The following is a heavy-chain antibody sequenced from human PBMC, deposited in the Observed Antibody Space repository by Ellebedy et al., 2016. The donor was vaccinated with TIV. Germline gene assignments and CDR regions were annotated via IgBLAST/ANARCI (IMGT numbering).Heavy chain of an antibody. CDR2: ISYDGSNK. CDR3: ARDGSGRYLVLGY. J-gene: IGHJ4*02. V-gene: IGHV3-30*19. CDR1: GFTFSSYG. Sequence: PGGSLRLSCAASGFTFSSYGMHWVRQAPGKGLEWMAVISYDGSNKYYADSVKGRFTISRDNSKNTLYLQMNSLRAEDTAVYYWARDGSGRYLVLGYWGQGTLVTVSS. D-gene: IGHD1-26*01.